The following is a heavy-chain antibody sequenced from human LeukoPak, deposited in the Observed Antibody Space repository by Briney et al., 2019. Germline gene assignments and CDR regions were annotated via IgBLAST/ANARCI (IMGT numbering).Heavy chain of an antibody. CDR1: GSTFSSYG. CDR3: ARDLLGYCSGGSCYGVGY. CDR2: IWYDGSNK. D-gene: IGHD2-15*01. V-gene: IGHV3-33*01. J-gene: IGHJ4*02. Sequence: PGRSLRLSCAASGSTFSSYGMHWVRQAPGKGLEWVADIWYDGSNKYYADSVKGRFTISRDNSKNTLYLQMNSLRAEDTAVYYCARDLLGYCSGGSCYGVGYWGQGTLVTVSS.